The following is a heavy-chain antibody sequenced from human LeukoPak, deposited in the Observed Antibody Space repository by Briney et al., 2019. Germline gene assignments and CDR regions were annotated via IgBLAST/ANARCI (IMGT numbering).Heavy chain of an antibody. CDR2: ISSSGSTI. V-gene: IGHV3-11*01. CDR1: GFTFSSYW. CDR3: AREGGNPHDAFDI. D-gene: IGHD4-23*01. Sequence: GGSLRLSCAASGFTFSSYWMSWIRQAPGKGLGWVSYISSSGSTIYYADSVKGRFTISRDNAKNSLYLQMNSLRAEDTAVYYCAREGGNPHDAFDIWGQGTMVTVSS. J-gene: IGHJ3*02.